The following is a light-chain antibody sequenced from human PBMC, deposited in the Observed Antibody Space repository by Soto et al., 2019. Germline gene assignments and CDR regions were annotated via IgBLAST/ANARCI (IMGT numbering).Light chain of an antibody. J-gene: IGKJ5*01. CDR1: QSVTTN. Sequence: EIVMAQSSAILSVSPGERATLSCKPSQSVTTNLAWYQQKPGQAPRLLIYGASTRATGIPARFSGSGSGTEFTLTISSLQSEDFAVYYCQHFNNWPWTFGQGTRLEIK. CDR3: QHFNNWPWT. V-gene: IGKV3-15*01. CDR2: GAS.